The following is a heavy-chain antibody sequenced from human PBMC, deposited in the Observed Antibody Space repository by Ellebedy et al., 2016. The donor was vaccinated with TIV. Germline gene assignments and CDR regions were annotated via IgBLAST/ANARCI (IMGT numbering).Heavy chain of an antibody. CDR1: GFIFNTYA. CDR2: ISDTSQTI. Sequence: GGSLRLSCAASGFIFNTYAMIWVRQAPGRGPEWLSYISDTSQTIYYADSVKGRFTVSRDNAKNSLSLQMSSLRDEDTAVYFCTRVGGSGWYAFDHWGQGTLVTVSS. V-gene: IGHV3-48*02. D-gene: IGHD6-19*01. J-gene: IGHJ5*02. CDR3: TRVGGSGWYAFDH.